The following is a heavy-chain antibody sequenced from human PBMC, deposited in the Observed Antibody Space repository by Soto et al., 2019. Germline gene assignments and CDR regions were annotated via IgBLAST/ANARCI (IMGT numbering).Heavy chain of an antibody. V-gene: IGHV2-5*02. CDR1: GFSLSSTRMA. CDR2: IYWDDDK. J-gene: IGHJ4*02. Sequence: QITLKESGPTLVKPTQTLTLTCTFCGFSLSSTRMAVGWIRQPPGKALEWLALIYWDDDKRYSPLLKSRLTITKDTSKNQVVLTMSNMDPVDTARYYCAHIVVAGLGYYFDYWGQGTLVTVSS. D-gene: IGHD6-19*01. CDR3: AHIVVAGLGYYFDY.